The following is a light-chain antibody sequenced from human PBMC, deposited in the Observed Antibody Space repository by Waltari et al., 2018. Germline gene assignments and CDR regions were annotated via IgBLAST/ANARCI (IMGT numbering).Light chain of an antibody. CDR3: QQRGA. CDR1: QSIGSF. CDR2: ASS. V-gene: IGKV1-39*01. J-gene: IGKJ2*01. Sequence: DFRMTQSPSSLSASLGDTVTITCRASQSIGSFSNWYQHKPGKAPKLLIYASSTLQSGVQSRFSGSGSVTDFTLTISSLRPEDFATYYCQQRGAFGQGTKLEV.